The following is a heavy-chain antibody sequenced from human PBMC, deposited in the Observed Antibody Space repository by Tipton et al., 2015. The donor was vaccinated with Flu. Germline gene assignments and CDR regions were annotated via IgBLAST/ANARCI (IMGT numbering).Heavy chain of an antibody. Sequence: TLSLTCTVSGGFITSGGYAWTWIRQPPGKGLEWIGFIYHSGSPYYNMSLRGRVTISVDRSKNQFSLKLSSVTAADTAVYYCARRKAAKAAFDIWGQGTMVTVSS. CDR2: IYHSGSP. CDR3: ARRKAAKAAFDI. V-gene: IGHV4-30-2*01. CDR1: GGFITSGGYA. J-gene: IGHJ3*02. D-gene: IGHD2-15*01.